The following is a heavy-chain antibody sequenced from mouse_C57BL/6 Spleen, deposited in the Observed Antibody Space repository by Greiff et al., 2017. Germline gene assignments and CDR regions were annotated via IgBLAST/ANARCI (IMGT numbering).Heavy chain of an antibody. Sequence: VQLLQPGAELVKPGASVKLSCKASGYTFTSYWMHWVKQRPGRGLEWIGRIDPNSGGTKYNEKFKSKATLTVDKPSSTAYMQLSSLKSEDSAVYYCARRDYDWFADWGQGALVTVSA. J-gene: IGHJ3*01. V-gene: IGHV1-72*01. CDR3: ARRDYDWFAD. D-gene: IGHD2-4*01. CDR2: IDPNSGGT. CDR1: GYTFTSYW.